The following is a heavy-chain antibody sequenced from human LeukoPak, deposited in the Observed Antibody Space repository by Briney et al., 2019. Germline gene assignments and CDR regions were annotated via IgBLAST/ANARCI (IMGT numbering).Heavy chain of an antibody. J-gene: IGHJ4*02. V-gene: IGHV3-53*01. CDR3: ARDLMEYYYDSSGYAFDY. CDR1: GFTVSSNY. CDR2: IYSGGST. D-gene: IGHD3-22*01. Sequence: GGSLRLSCAASGFTVSSNYMSWVRQAPGKGLEWVSVIYSGGSTYYADSVKGRFTISRDNSKNTLYLQMNSLRAEDTAVYYCARDLMEYYYDSSGYAFDYWGQGTLVTVSS.